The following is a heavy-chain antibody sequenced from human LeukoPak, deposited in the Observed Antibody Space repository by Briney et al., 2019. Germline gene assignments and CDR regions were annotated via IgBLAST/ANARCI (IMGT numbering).Heavy chain of an antibody. Sequence: SETLSLTCSVSGDSITGYYWGWIRQPPGKGLEWIGNIYYTGNTYYNSSLKNRVTISVDTSKNQFSLKLSSVTAADAAVYYCAREGRLWFGGFGAFDIWGQGTMVTVSS. D-gene: IGHD3-10*01. CDR1: GDSITGYY. J-gene: IGHJ3*02. CDR3: AREGRLWFGGFGAFDI. V-gene: IGHV4-39*07. CDR2: IYYTGNT.